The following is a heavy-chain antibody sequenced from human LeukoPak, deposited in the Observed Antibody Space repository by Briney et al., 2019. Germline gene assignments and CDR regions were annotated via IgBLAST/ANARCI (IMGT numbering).Heavy chain of an antibody. V-gene: IGHV4-34*01. D-gene: IGHD5-12*01. CDR1: GGSFSGYY. J-gene: IGHJ4*02. Sequence: SETLSLTCAVYGGSFSGYYWSWIRQPPGKGLEWTGEINHSGSTNYNPSLKSRVTISVDTSKNQFSLKLSSVTAADTAVYYCARVGEYSGYDSDYWGQGTLVTVSS. CDR2: INHSGST. CDR3: ARVGEYSGYDSDY.